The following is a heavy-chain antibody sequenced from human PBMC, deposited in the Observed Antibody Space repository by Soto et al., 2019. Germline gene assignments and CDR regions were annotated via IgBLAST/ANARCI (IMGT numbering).Heavy chain of an antibody. D-gene: IGHD3-10*01. Sequence: QVQLQESGPGLVKPSQTLSLTCTVSGGSISSGGYYWSWIRQHPGKGLEWIGYIYYSGSTYYNPSLKSRVTIAVDTSKNQFSLKRSSVTAADTAVYYCARGGGPMVRGVEVFDYWGQGTLVTVSS. CDR3: ARGGGPMVRGVEVFDY. J-gene: IGHJ4*02. CDR2: IYYSGST. V-gene: IGHV4-31*03. CDR1: GGSISSGGYY.